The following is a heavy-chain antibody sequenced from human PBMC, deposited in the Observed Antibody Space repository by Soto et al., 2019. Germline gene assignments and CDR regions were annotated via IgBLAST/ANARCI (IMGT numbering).Heavy chain of an antibody. V-gene: IGHV4-59*01. CDR3: AKMNAGATYSDYYGMDV. CDR2: IYYSGST. D-gene: IGHD2-15*01. CDR1: GGSIGSYY. Sequence: SETLSLTCTVSGGSIGSYYWSWIRQPPGKGLEWIGYIYYSGSTNYNPSLKSRVTISVDTSKNQFSLKLSSVTAADTAVYYCAKMNAGATYSDYYGMDVWGQGTTVTVSS. J-gene: IGHJ6*02.